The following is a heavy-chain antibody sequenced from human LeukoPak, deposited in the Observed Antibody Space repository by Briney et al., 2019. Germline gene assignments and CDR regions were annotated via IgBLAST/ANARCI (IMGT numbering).Heavy chain of an antibody. CDR3: ARDSVAGSQDAFDI. J-gene: IGHJ3*02. Sequence: GGSLRLSCAASGFTFSSYEMNWVRQAPGKGLEWVSYITSSGNTIYYADSVEGRFTISRDNAKNSLYLQMNSLRAEDTAVYYCARDSVAGSQDAFDIGGQGTMVTVSS. CDR2: ITSSGNTI. V-gene: IGHV3-48*03. CDR1: GFTFSSYE. D-gene: IGHD6-19*01.